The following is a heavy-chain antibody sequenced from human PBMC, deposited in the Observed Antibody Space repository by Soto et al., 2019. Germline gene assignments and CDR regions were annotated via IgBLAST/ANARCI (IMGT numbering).Heavy chain of an antibody. CDR2: IYHGGTT. CDR1: GYSISSGSY. V-gene: IGHV4-38-2*02. D-gene: IGHD6-13*01. CDR3: ARAPPYSSSWPHPFDY. J-gene: IGHJ4*02. Sequence: PSETLSLTCTVSGYSISSGSYWAWIRQPPGKGPEWIASIYHGGTTYYNPSLKSRVTISVDTSKNQFSLKLSSVTAADTAVYYCARAPPYSSSWPHPFDYWGQGTLVTVSS.